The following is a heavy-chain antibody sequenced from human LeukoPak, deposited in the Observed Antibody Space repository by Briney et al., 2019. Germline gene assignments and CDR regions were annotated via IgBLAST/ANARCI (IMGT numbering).Heavy chain of an antibody. Sequence: GGSLRLPCAASGFTFSSYAMNWARQAPGKGLEWVSAISGSGASTYYADSVKGRFTISRDNSKNTLYLQMNSLRAEDTAIYYCAKAALRYQLLSSLDYWGQGTLVTVSS. V-gene: IGHV3-23*01. CDR2: ISGSGAST. J-gene: IGHJ4*02. CDR1: GFTFSSYA. D-gene: IGHD2-2*01. CDR3: AKAALRYQLLSSLDY.